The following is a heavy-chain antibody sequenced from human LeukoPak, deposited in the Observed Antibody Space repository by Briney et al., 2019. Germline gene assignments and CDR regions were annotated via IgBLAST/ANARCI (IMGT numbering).Heavy chain of an antibody. CDR2: IYYSGST. V-gene: IGHV4-59*01. CDR3: ARASDITTKDKRAFDI. Sequence: SETLSLTCTVSGGSISSYYWSWIRQPPGKGLEWIGYIYYSGSTNYNPSLKSRVTISVDTSKNQFSLKLSSVTAADTAVYYCARASDITTKDKRAFDIWGQGTMVTVSS. J-gene: IGHJ3*02. CDR1: GGSISSYY. D-gene: IGHD3-22*01.